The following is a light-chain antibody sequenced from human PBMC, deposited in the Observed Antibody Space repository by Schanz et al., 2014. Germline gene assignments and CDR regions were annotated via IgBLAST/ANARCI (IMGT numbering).Light chain of an antibody. J-gene: IGKJ2*01. CDR1: QSISRY. V-gene: IGKV1-39*01. Sequence: DIQMTQSPSSLSASVGDRVTITCRASQSISRYLNWYQQEPGKVPKLLIFAASSLQSGVPSRFSGSGSGTDFTVTISSLQPEDFATYYCQQSYSVPYTFGQGTTLEIK. CDR2: AAS. CDR3: QQSYSVPYT.